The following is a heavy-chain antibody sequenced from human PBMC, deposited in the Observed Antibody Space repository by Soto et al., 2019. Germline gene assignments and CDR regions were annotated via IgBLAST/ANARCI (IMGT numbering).Heavy chain of an antibody. J-gene: IGHJ4*02. CDR1: GFTFSSYA. Sequence: EVQLLESGGGLVQPGGSLRLSCAASGFTFSSYAMSWVRQAPGKGLEWVSAISGSGGSTYYADSVKGRFTISRDNSKNTLYLQMNSGRAEDTAVYYWAKDRGYSSGWETGYYFDYWAQEPLVTFSS. D-gene: IGHD6-19*01. V-gene: IGHV3-23*01. CDR2: ISGSGGST. CDR3: AKDRGYSSGWETGYYFDY.